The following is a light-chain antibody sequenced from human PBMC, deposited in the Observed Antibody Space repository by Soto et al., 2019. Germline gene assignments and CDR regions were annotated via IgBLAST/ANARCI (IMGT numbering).Light chain of an antibody. CDR2: GAS. Sequence: VLSRSRGTLSFTPGKRATLFYMTSQSVSSRLAWYQQKTGEAPRLLISGASSRATGIADRFSSSGSATNFTPTIIRLEPEDFSQDYCQQYGSSPITFGQGTRLEIK. CDR3: QQYGSSPIT. CDR1: QSVSSR. V-gene: IGKV3-20*01. J-gene: IGKJ5*01.